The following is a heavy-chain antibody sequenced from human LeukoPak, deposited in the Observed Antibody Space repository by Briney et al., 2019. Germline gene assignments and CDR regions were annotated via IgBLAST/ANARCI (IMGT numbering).Heavy chain of an antibody. J-gene: IGHJ4*02. V-gene: IGHV3-64*01. Sequence: PGGSLRLSCAASGFSFSNYDMHWVRQAPGKGLEYVSSINRNGGSTYYANSVKGRFTLSRDNSKNSLYLQMGSLRGEDTAVYYCARALPGTYDYWGRGTLVTVSS. CDR1: GFSFSNYD. CDR3: ARALPGTYDY. D-gene: IGHD1-7*01. CDR2: INRNGGST.